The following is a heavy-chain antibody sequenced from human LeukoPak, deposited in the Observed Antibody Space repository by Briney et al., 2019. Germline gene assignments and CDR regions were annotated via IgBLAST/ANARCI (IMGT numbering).Heavy chain of an antibody. D-gene: IGHD6-19*01. V-gene: IGHV3-23*01. CDR2: ISGSGGST. CDR3: AKHIPAQYVAVAGTWGYFDY. Sequence: GGSLRLSCAASGFTLRNYGMSWVRQAPGKGLEWVSAISGSGGSTYYADSVKGRFTISRDNSKNTLYLQMNSLRAEDTAVYYCAKHIPAQYVAVAGTWGYFDYWGQGTLVTVSP. J-gene: IGHJ4*02. CDR1: GFTLRNYG.